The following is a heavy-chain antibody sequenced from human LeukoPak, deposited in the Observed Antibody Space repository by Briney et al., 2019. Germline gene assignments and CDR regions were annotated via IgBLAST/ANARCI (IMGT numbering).Heavy chain of an antibody. CDR3: ATHSGWSYWYFDL. Sequence: GSLRLSCAASGFTVSSNYMSWVRQAPGKGLGWVSVIYSGGSTYYADSVKGRFTISRDSSKNTLYLQMNSLRAEDTAVYYCATHSGWSYWYFDLWGRGTLVTVSS. CDR2: IYSGGST. CDR1: GFTVSSNY. V-gene: IGHV3-53*01. J-gene: IGHJ2*01. D-gene: IGHD6-19*01.